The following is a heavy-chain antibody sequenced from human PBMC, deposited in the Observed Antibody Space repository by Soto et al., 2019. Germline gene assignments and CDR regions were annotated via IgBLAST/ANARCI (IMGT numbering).Heavy chain of an antibody. V-gene: IGHV3-30-3*02. D-gene: IGHD3-3*01. Sequence: HPGGSLRLSCAASGFTFRSYPMHWVRQAPGKGLEWVAIVSYDGITKYADSVKGRFTISRDNSNNTLFLQMNSLRTEDTAVYYCTKEGLFWSGSFDSWGQGTLVTVS. J-gene: IGHJ4*02. CDR3: TKEGLFWSGSFDS. CDR2: VSYDGITK. CDR1: GFTFRSYP.